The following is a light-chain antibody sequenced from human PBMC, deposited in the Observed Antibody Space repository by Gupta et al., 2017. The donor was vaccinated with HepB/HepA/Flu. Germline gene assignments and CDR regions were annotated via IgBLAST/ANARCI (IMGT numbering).Light chain of an antibody. Sequence: IVTVRSLDSLPVSLGDRASINCKASQSILYSCNNENYVGWYQQKPGQPLHLLFYWASTRESGVPDRFSGGGSAADFTLTIRRLQAEVGADYYCHQYNTTPSSFGQGTTLEIK. CDR1: QSILYSCNNENY. CDR2: WAS. V-gene: IGKV4-1*01. J-gene: IGKJ2*04. CDR3: HQYNTTPSS.